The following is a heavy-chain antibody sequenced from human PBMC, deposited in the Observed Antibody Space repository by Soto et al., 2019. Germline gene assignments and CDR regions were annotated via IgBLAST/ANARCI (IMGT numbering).Heavy chain of an antibody. V-gene: IGHV4-39*07. D-gene: IGHD4-17*01. CDR2: ISHSGST. CDR3: ARLLTPYGDYSTYYYYMDV. CDR1: GGSVSNSQYF. Sequence: SETLSLACTVSGGSVSNSQYFWVWLRQPPGKGLEWIGTISHSGSTNYNPSLKSRVTISVDTSKNQFSLKLSSVTAADTAVYYCARLLTPYGDYSTYYYYMDVWGKGTTVTVSS. J-gene: IGHJ6*03.